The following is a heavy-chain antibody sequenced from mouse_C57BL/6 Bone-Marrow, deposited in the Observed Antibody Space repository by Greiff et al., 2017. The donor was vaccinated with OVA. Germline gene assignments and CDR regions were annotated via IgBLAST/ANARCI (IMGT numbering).Heavy chain of an antibody. CDR3: AKKGGLPRYFDV. CDR2: IWSGGST. V-gene: IGHV2-4*01. CDR1: GFSLTSYG. Sequence: QVHVKQSGPGLVQPSQSLSITCTVSGFSLTSYGVHWVRQPPGKGLEWLGVIWSGGSTDYNAAFISRLSISKDNSKSQVFFKMNSLQADDTAIYYCAKKGGLPRYFDVWGTGTTVTVSS. D-gene: IGHD2-4*01. J-gene: IGHJ1*03.